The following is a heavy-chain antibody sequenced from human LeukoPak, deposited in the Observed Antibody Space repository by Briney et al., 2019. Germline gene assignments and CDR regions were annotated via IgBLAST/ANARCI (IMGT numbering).Heavy chain of an antibody. CDR2: TYHSGST. CDR3: ARSQGYCSSTSCLNWFDP. CDR1: GGSISSGGYS. J-gene: IGHJ5*02. D-gene: IGHD2-2*01. V-gene: IGHV4-30-2*01. Sequence: TPSQTLSLTCAVSGGSISSGGYSWSWIRQPPGKGLEWIGYTYHSGSTYYNPSLKSRVTISVDRSKNQSSLKLSSVTAADTAVYYCARSQGYCSSTSCLNWFDPWGQGTLVTVSS.